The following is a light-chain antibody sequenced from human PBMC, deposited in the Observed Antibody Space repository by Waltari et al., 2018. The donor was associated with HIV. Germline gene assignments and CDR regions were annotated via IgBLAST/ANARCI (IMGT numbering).Light chain of an antibody. CDR3: QSYDSSLSGGV. J-gene: IGLJ3*02. CDR1: SPNIGAGYD. Sequence: QSALTQPPSVSGAPGQRVTIPCTGSSPNIGAGYDVHWYQQVPGTAPKLLIYGNSKRPSGVPDRFSGSKSGTSASLAVTGLQAEDEADYYCQSYDSSLSGGVFGGGTKLTVL. V-gene: IGLV1-40*01. CDR2: GNS.